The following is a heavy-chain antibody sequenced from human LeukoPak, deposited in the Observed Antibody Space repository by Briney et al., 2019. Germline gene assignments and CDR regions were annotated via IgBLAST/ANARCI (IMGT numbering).Heavy chain of an antibody. CDR1: GGSFSGYY. D-gene: IGHD3-22*01. V-gene: IGHV4-34*01. J-gene: IGHJ5*02. CDR3: ARGKVAYYDSSGYRWFDP. Sequence: KPSETLSLTCAVYGGSFSGYYWSWIRQPPGKGLEWIGEINHSGSTNYNPSLKSRVTISVDTSKNQLSLKLSSVTAADTAVYYCARGKVAYYDSSGYRWFDPWGQGTLVTVSS. CDR2: INHSGST.